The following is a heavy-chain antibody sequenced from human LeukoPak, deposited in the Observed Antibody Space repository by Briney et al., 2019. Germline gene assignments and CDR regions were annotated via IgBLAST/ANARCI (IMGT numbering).Heavy chain of an antibody. D-gene: IGHD2-2*01. J-gene: IGHJ4*02. CDR2: VYYSGST. Sequence: SETLSLSCTVSGGSISSSSYYWGWIRQPPGKGLEWIGSVYYSGSTYYNPSLKSRVTISVDTSKNQFSLTLSSVTAADTAVYYCARHIVVVPAARGRFDYWGQGTLVTVSS. CDR1: GGSISSSSYY. V-gene: IGHV4-39*01. CDR3: ARHIVVVPAARGRFDY.